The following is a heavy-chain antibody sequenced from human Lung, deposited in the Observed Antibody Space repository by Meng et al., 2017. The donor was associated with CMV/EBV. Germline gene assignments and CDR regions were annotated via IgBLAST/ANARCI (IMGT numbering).Heavy chain of an antibody. Sequence: LGHNGVEERTPGASVKFSGKASGGTFSSYTISWGRQAPGQGREGMRRIIPILGIANYAQKFQGRVTITADKSTSTAYMELSSLRSEDTAVYYCASSIFGVVIISPLGYWGQGTLVTVSS. CDR1: GGTFSSYT. D-gene: IGHD3-3*01. CDR2: IIPILGIA. V-gene: IGHV1-69*02. CDR3: ASSIFGVVIISPLGY. J-gene: IGHJ4*02.